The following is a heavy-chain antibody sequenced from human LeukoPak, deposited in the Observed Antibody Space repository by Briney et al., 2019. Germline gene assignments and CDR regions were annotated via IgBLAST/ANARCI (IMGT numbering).Heavy chain of an antibody. J-gene: IGHJ4*02. Sequence: SETLSLTCTVSGGSISSYYWSWIRQPAGKGLEWIGRIYTSRSTNYNPSLKSRVTMSVDTSKNQFSLKLSSVTAADTAVYYCARETRTYYYDSSGSPLLLLDYWGQGTLVTVSS. D-gene: IGHD3-22*01. CDR3: ARETRTYYYDSSGSPLLLLDY. V-gene: IGHV4-4*07. CDR2: IYTSRST. CDR1: GGSISSYY.